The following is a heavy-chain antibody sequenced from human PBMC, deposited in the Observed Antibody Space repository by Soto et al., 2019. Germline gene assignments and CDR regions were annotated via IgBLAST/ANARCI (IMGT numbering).Heavy chain of an antibody. CDR1: GESVSSNSAA. V-gene: IGHV6-1*01. CDR3: VREEILVAYNWFDP. Sequence: SQTLSLTCAISGESVSSNSAAWNWIRQSPSRGLEWLGKTYYRSRWYNDYAVSVKSRITINPDTSKNQFSLQLNSVTPDDTAVYYCVREEILVAYNWFDPWGQGTLVTVSS. D-gene: IGHD2-15*01. J-gene: IGHJ5*02. CDR2: TYYRSRWYN.